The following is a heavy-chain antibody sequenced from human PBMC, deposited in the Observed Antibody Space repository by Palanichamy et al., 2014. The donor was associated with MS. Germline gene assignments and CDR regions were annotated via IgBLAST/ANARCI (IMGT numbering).Heavy chain of an antibody. Sequence: LSCAASGFTFQFYGMSWVRQAPGKGLEWISSISGSGNSTYYAGSVKGRFTISRDNSKNTLYLQMDSLRVEDTAIYHCAKGGRVGAATALDFWRQGTLVTVSS. CDR2: ISGSGNST. J-gene: IGHJ4*02. CDR1: GFTFQFYG. CDR3: AKGGRVGAATALDF. V-gene: IGHV3-23*01. D-gene: IGHD1-26*01.